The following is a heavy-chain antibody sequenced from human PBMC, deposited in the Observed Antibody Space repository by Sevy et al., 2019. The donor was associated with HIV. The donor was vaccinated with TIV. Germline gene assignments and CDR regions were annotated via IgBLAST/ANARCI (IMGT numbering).Heavy chain of an antibody. CDR3: ARVVAYCSGGSCFPGYYYGMDV. CDR1: GFTFSNYN. V-gene: IGHV3-21*01. Sequence: GGSLRLSCAASGFTFSNYNMNWVRQAPGKGLEWVSSISSSSRYIYYADSMKGRFTISRDNAKNSLYLQMNSLRAEDTAVYYFARVVAYCSGGSCFPGYYYGMDVWGQGTTVTVSS. CDR2: ISSSSRYI. J-gene: IGHJ6*02. D-gene: IGHD2-15*01.